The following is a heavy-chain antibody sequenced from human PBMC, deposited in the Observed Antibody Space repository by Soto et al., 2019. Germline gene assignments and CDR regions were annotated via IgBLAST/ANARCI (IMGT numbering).Heavy chain of an antibody. Sequence: GGSLRLSFAASGFTFTNAGMSWVRQAPGKGLEWVGRIKSKTDGGTTDYAAPVKGRFTIPRDDSKNTLYLQRNSLKTEDTAVYYCTTARGTYGAEYFQHWGQGTLVTVSS. CDR1: GFTFTNAG. CDR3: TTARGTYGAEYFQH. D-gene: IGHD4-17*01. V-gene: IGHV3-15*01. J-gene: IGHJ1*01. CDR2: IKSKTDGGTT.